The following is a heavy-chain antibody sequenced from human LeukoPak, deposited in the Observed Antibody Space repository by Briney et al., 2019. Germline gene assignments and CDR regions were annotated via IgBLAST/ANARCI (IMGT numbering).Heavy chain of an antibody. CDR1: GGSISSYY. J-gene: IGHJ3*02. V-gene: IGHV4-59*01. Sequence: PSETLSLTCTVSGGSISSYYWSWIRQPPGKGLEWIGYIYYSGTTYYNPSLKSRVTISVDTSKNQFSLKLSSVTAADMAVYYCAREFFYGSGTTPKKTERHSFAFDIWGQGTMVTVSS. CDR3: AREFFYGSGTTPKKTERHSFAFDI. D-gene: IGHD3-10*01. CDR2: IYYSGTT.